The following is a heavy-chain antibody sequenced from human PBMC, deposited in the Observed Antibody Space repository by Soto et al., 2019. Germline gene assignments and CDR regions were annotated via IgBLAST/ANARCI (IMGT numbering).Heavy chain of an antibody. Sequence: QVQLVQSGAEVKKPGASVKVSCKASGYTFTSYHINWVRQAPGQGLEWMGWISAYNGNTNYAQKRQGRVTMTTDTSKITAYMERRRLGSDDTAVYYCGRDAPPAEYWGQGTMVTVSS. J-gene: IGHJ4*02. CDR1: GYTFTSYH. CDR3: GRDAPPAEY. V-gene: IGHV1-18*01. CDR2: ISAYNGNT.